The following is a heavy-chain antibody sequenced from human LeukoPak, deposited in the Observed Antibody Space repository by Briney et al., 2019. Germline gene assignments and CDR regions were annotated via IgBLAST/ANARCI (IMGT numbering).Heavy chain of an antibody. CDR2: IYYSGST. D-gene: IGHD3-22*01. J-gene: IGHJ4*02. CDR3: ARNTYYYDSSGYYNFDY. V-gene: IGHV4-39*07. Sequence: SETLSPTCTVSGGSIRNKYYYWGWIRQPPGKGLEWIGSIYYSGSTYYNPSLKSRVAISLDTSKNQFSLKLSSVTAADTAMYYCARNTYYYDSSGYYNFDYWGQGTLVTVSS. CDR1: GGSIRNKYYY.